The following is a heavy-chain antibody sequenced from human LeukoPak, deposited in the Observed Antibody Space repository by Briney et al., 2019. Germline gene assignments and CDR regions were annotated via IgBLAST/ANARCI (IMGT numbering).Heavy chain of an antibody. CDR2: INEDGSEK. CDR1: RFIFTSYW. CDR3: ARGTMVAAGIDY. J-gene: IGHJ4*02. V-gene: IGHV3-7*05. D-gene: IGHD2-15*01. Sequence: GGSLRLSCAASRFIFTSYWMSWVRQAPGKGLEWVANINEDGSEKYYADSVKGRFTISRDKAQNSLYQQMNSLRAEDTAFYYCARGTMVAAGIDYWGQGTLVTVSS.